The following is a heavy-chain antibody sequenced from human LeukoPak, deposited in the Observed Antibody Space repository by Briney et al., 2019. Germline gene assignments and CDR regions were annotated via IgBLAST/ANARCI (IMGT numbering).Heavy chain of an antibody. CDR2: INHSGSS. D-gene: IGHD3-10*01. V-gene: IGHV4-34*01. Sequence: PSETLSLTCAVYGGSFSGYYWSWIRQPPGKGLEWIGEINHSGSSNYNPSLKSRVTISVDTSKNQFSLKLSSVTAADTAVYYCARAWYYGSGSYSPVYYYMDVWGKGTTVTVSS. J-gene: IGHJ6*03. CDR1: GGSFSGYY. CDR3: ARAWYYGSGSYSPVYYYMDV.